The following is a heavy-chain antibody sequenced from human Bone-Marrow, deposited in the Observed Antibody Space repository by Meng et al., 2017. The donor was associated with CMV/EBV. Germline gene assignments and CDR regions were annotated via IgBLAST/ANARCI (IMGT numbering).Heavy chain of an antibody. D-gene: IGHD3-10*01. J-gene: IGHJ4*02. V-gene: IGHV3-30*04. Sequence: GESLKISCRGSGFIFSSHAVHWVRQAPGGRLEWVAFMSSDGSSIHYAGSVRGRFSISRDNSKDTLYLQMSNLRVDDSAVYYCTRGTGPGSFLIDYWGQGARVTVSS. CDR3: TRGTGPGSFLIDY. CDR1: GFIFSSHA. CDR2: MSSDGSSI.